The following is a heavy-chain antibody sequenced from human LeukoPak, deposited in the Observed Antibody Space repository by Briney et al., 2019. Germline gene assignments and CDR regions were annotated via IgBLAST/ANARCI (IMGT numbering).Heavy chain of an antibody. Sequence: PGKSLRLSCAASGFTFRSYGIHWVRQAPGKGLEWVSYISSSGRTMYYADSVKGRFTISRDNAKNSLYLQMNSLRPEDTAVYYCARDRKDSYGYYFDYWGQGTLSPSPQ. D-gene: IGHD5-18*01. J-gene: IGHJ4*02. V-gene: IGHV3-48*04. CDR3: ARDRKDSYGYYFDY. CDR2: ISSSGRTM. CDR1: GFTFRSYG.